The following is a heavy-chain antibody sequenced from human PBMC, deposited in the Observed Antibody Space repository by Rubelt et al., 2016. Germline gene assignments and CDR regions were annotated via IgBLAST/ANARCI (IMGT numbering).Heavy chain of an antibody. CDR2: INHSGST. D-gene: IGHD6-19*01. J-gene: IGHJ3*02. CDR3: ASGSSEWLMDAFDI. Sequence: QVQLQQWGAGLLKPSETLSLTCAVYGGSFSGYYWSWIRQPPGKGLEWIGEINHSGSTNYNPSLKSRVTRSVDTSKNQFSLKRSSVTAAETAVYYCASGSSEWLMDAFDIWGQGTMVTVSS. V-gene: IGHV4-34*01. CDR1: GGSFSGYY.